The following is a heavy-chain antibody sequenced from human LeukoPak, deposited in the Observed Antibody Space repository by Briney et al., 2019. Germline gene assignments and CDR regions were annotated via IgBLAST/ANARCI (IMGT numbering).Heavy chain of an antibody. CDR3: ARAMYSGSYYYYYGMDV. Sequence: PSETLSLTCTVSGGSISSYYWSWIRQPLGKGLEWIGYIYYSGSTNYNPSLKSRVTISVDTSKNQFSLKLSSVTAADTAVYYCARAMYSGSYYYYYGMDVWGQGTTVTVSS. CDR2: IYYSGST. D-gene: IGHD1-26*01. J-gene: IGHJ6*02. V-gene: IGHV4-59*01. CDR1: GGSISSYY.